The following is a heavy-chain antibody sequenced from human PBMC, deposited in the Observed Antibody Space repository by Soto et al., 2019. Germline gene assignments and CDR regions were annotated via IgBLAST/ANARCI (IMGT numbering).Heavy chain of an antibody. V-gene: IGHV3-21*01. D-gene: IGHD6-19*01. CDR1: GFAFNSYA. Sequence: PGGSLRLSCAASGFAFNSYAVSWVRQAPGKGLEWVSCISSSSTYIYYADSVKGRSAISRDNSKNSLFLQMNSLRVEDTAIYYCAREASGGWNLDYWRQGTLVTVSS. J-gene: IGHJ4*02. CDR2: ISSSSTYI. CDR3: AREASGGWNLDY.